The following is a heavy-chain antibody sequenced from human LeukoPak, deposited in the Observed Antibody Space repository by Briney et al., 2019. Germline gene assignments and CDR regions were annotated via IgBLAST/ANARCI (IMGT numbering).Heavy chain of an antibody. D-gene: IGHD2-15*01. V-gene: IGHV3-30*02. CDR2: IRYDGSNK. CDR3: AKDRRYCSGGSCDLFDY. Sequence: PGGSLRLSCAASGFTFSSYGMHWVRQAPGKGREWVAFIRYDGSNKYYADSVKGRFTISRDNSKNTLYLQMNSLRAEDTAVYYCAKDRRYCSGGSCDLFDYWGQGTLVTVSS. CDR1: GFTFSSYG. J-gene: IGHJ4*02.